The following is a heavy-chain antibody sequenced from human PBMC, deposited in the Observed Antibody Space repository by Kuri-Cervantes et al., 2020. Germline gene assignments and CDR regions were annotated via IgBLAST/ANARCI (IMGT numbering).Heavy chain of an antibody. CDR1: GYTFTGYY. CDR2: INPNSGGT. Sequence: ASVKVSCKASGYTFTGYYMHWVRQAPGQGLEWMGWINPNSGGTNYAQKFQGWVTMTRDTSISTAYMKLRSLRSDDTAVYYCARDRSYYFGMDVWGQGTTVTVSS. V-gene: IGHV1-2*04. CDR3: ARDRSYYFGMDV. J-gene: IGHJ6*02.